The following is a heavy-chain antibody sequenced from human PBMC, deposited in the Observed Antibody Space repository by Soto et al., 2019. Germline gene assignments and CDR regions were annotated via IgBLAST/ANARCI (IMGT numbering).Heavy chain of an antibody. D-gene: IGHD6-19*01. CDR2: IKSKTDGGTT. V-gene: IGHV3-15*01. CDR1: GFTFSNAW. CDR3: TTGRYSSGWYGPVNY. J-gene: IGHJ4*02. Sequence: VQLVESGGGLVKPGGSLRLSCAASGFTFSNAWMSWVRQVPGKGLEWVGRIKSKTDGGTTDYAAPVKGRFTISRDDSKNTLYLQMNSLKTEDSAVYYCTTGRYSSGWYGPVNYWGQGTLVTVSS.